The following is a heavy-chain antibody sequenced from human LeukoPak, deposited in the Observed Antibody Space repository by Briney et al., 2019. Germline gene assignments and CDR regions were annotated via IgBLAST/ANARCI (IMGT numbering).Heavy chain of an antibody. CDR3: AKAMVRGGDDI. CDR1: GFTFSSYP. Sequence: GGSLTLTCAASGFTFSSYPMSWVRQARGKGREWVSAISGSGGSTYYADSVKGRFTISRDNSKNTLYLQMNSLRAEDTAVYYCAKAMVRGGDDIWGQGTMVTVSS. J-gene: IGHJ3*02. CDR2: ISGSGGST. V-gene: IGHV3-23*01. D-gene: IGHD3-10*01.